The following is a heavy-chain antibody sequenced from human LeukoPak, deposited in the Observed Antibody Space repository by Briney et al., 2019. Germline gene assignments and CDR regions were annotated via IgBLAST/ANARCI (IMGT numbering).Heavy chain of an antibody. Sequence: AGGSLRLSCAASGFTFTKYWMAWVRQAPGKGLEWVANIQQDGSEAYYADSVTGRFTISRDNAKNSLYLQMNSLRAEDTAVYYCSNGIYDKSYWGQGTLVTVSS. CDR1: GFTFTKYW. CDR3: SNGIYDKSY. D-gene: IGHD2/OR15-2a*01. V-gene: IGHV3-7*01. J-gene: IGHJ4*02. CDR2: IQQDGSEA.